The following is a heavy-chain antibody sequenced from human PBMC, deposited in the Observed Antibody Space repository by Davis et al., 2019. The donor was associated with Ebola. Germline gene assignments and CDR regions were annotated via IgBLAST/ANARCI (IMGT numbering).Heavy chain of an antibody. D-gene: IGHD4/OR15-4a*01. J-gene: IGHJ4*02. V-gene: IGHV3-7*01. Sequence: GESLKISCAASGFPLSSYWMSWVRQAPGKGLEWLANIQQDGSEKYYVDSVKGRFTISRDNAKNSLFLQMNSLRVEDTALYYCTKTISATPGDYWGQGTLVTVSS. CDR1: GFPLSSYW. CDR2: IQQDGSEK. CDR3: TKTISATPGDY.